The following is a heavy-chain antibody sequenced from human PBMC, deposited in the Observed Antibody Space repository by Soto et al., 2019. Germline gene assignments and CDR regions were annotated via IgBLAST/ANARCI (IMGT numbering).Heavy chain of an antibody. Sequence: ASVKVSCKASGYTFTSYDINWVRQATGQGLEWMGWMNPNSGNTGYAQKFQGRVTMTRNTSISTAYMELSSLRSEDTAVYYCAGVGIFVPGDYYYMDVGGKGTTVTVSS. CDR1: GYTFTSYD. D-gene: IGHD3-3*01. V-gene: IGHV1-8*01. CDR2: MNPNSGNT. CDR3: AGVGIFVPGDYYYMDV. J-gene: IGHJ6*03.